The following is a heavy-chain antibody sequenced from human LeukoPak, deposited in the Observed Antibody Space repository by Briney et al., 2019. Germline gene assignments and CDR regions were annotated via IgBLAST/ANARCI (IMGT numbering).Heavy chain of an antibody. D-gene: IGHD3-3*01. V-gene: IGHV3-48*01. CDR2: IGGRGSNI. CDR3: ARGWSHSFDY. CDR1: GFTFSSYS. J-gene: IGHJ4*02. Sequence: GGSLRLSCAASGFTFSSYSMDWIRQGPGKGLEWVSYIGGRGSNICYADSVKGRFTISRDNAKNSVNLQMNSLRAEDTAVYYCARGWSHSFDYWGQGILVTVSS.